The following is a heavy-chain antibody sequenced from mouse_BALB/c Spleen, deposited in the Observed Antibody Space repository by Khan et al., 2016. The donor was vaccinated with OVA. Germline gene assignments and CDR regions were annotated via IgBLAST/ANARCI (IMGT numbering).Heavy chain of an antibody. CDR3: SRHCYVAWFTF. J-gene: IGHJ3*01. D-gene: IGHD2-12*01. Sequence: EVELVESGPELMKPGASVKISCKASGYSFTTYYIHWVMQSPGTSLEWIGYIDPFSGATTYNQKFRGKATLTVDKSSRTAYIHLSNLTSEDSAVYYCSRHCYVAWFTFWGQGTLVTVSA. CDR1: GYSFTTYY. V-gene: IGHV1S135*01. CDR2: IDPFSGAT.